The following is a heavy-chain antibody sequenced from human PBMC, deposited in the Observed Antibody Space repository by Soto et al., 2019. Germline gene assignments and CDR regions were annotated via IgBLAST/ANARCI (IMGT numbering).Heavy chain of an antibody. D-gene: IGHD5-18*01. CDR2: ISYDGSNK. Sequence: PGGSLRLSCAASGFTFSSYGMHWVRQAPGKGLEWVAVISYDGSNKYYADSVKGRFTISRDNAKNSLYLQMNSLRAEDTAVYYCARDQERGYSYAYEGPDYGMDVWGQGTTVTVSS. CDR3: ARDQERGYSYAYEGPDYGMDV. J-gene: IGHJ6*02. CDR1: GFTFSSYG. V-gene: IGHV3-30*03.